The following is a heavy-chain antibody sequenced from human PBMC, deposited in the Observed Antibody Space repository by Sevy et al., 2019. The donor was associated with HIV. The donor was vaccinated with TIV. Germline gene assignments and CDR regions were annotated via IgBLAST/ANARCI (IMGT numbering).Heavy chain of an antibody. CDR1: GGSISSSSYY. Sequence: SETLSLTCTVSGGSISSSSYYWGWIRQPPGKGLEWIGVIYYSGSTYYNPSLKSRVTISVDTSKNQFSLKLSSVTAADTAVYYCATPSRDLGDYFDYWGQGTLVTVSS. CDR2: IYYSGST. CDR3: ATPSRDLGDYFDY. D-gene: IGHD3-16*01. J-gene: IGHJ4*02. V-gene: IGHV4-39*01.